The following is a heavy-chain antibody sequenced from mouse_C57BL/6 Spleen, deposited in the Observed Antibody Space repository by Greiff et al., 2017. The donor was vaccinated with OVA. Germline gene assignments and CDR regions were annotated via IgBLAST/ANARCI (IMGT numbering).Heavy chain of an antibody. V-gene: IGHV1-80*01. D-gene: IGHD1-1*01. J-gene: IGHJ3*01. CDR3: ARRGYGSSAWFAY. CDR2: IYPGDGDP. CDR1: GYAFSSYW. Sequence: QVQLKESGAELVKPGASVKISCKASGYAFSSYWMNWVKQRPGKGLEWIGQIYPGDGDPNYNGKFKGKATLTADKSSSTAYMQLSSLTSEDSAVYFCARRGYGSSAWFAYWGQGTLVTVSA.